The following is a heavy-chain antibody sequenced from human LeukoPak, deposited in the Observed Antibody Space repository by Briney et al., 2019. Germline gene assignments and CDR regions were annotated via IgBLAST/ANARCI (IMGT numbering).Heavy chain of an antibody. J-gene: IGHJ4*02. CDR2: IYSGGST. Sequence: GGSLRLSCAASGFTVSRNYMSWVRQAPGKGLEWVSVIYSGGSTYYADSVKGRFTISRDNAKNSLYLQMNSLRAEDTAVYYCASGRYYGSGSYLGDYFDYWGQGTLVTVSS. V-gene: IGHV3-66*01. CDR1: GFTVSRNY. CDR3: ASGRYYGSGSYLGDYFDY. D-gene: IGHD3-10*01.